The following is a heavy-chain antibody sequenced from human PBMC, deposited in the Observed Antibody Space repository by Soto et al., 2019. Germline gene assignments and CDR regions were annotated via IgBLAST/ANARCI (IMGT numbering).Heavy chain of an antibody. CDR3: ARLYYYDSSGYLN. J-gene: IGHJ4*02. Sequence: PSETLSLTCAVSGGSISSGGYSWSWIRQPPGKGLEWIGYIYHSGSTYYNPSLKSRVTISVDTSKNQFSLKLSSVTAADTAVYYCARLYYYDSSGYLNWGQGTLVTVSS. V-gene: IGHV4-30-2*03. CDR2: IYHSGST. CDR1: GGSISSGGYS. D-gene: IGHD3-22*01.